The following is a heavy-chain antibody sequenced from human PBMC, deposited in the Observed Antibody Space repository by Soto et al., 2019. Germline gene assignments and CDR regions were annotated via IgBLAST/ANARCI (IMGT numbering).Heavy chain of an antibody. CDR3: AREGGLAYCGGDCLYNWFDP. V-gene: IGHV4-31*03. CDR2: RSYSGST. D-gene: IGHD2-21*02. CDR1: GGSISSGDYY. J-gene: IGHJ5*02. Sequence: SETLSLTCTVPGGSISSGDYYWSWVRQHPGKGLEWIGYRSYSGSTYYNPSLKSRVTIVVDTSRNQFSLRLSSVTAADTAVYYGAREGGLAYCGGDCLYNWFDPWGQGTLVTVSS.